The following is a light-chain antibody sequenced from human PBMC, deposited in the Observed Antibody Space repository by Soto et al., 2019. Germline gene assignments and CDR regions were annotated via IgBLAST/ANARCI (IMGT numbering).Light chain of an antibody. CDR3: SDDGMM. CDR1: SSA. V-gene: IGLV2-23*01. CDR2: EDN. J-gene: IGLJ3*02. Sequence: QSALTQPASVSGSPGQSITISCTGASSAISWCQHHPGKAPQLIIYEDNKRPSRVSNRFSGSKSGNTASLTITGFQADDEATYCISDDGMMFGGGTKVTVL.